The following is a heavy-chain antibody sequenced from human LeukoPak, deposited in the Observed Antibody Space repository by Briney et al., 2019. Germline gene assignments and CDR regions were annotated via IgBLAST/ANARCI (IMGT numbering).Heavy chain of an antibody. D-gene: IGHD5-12*01. CDR3: AKGYSGYGLGGYYYYYMDV. CDR2: IRYDGSNK. J-gene: IGHJ6*03. Sequence: GGSLRLSCAASGFTFSSYGMHWVRQAPGKGLEWVAFIRYDGSNKYYADSVKGRFTISRDNSKNTLYLQMNSLRAEDTAVYYCAKGYSGYGLGGYYYYYMDVWGKGTTVTVSS. CDR1: GFTFSSYG. V-gene: IGHV3-30*02.